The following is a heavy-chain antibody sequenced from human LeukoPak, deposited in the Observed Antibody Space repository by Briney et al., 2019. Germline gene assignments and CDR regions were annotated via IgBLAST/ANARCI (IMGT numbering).Heavy chain of an antibody. CDR3: AKEEKYYYDSSGYYFSPYDY. CDR2: ISGSGGST. Sequence: GGSLRLSCAASGFTFSSYAMSWVRQAPGKGLEWVSAISGSGGSTYYADSVKGRFTISREDSKNTLYLQMNRLRAEDTAVYYCAKEEKYYYDSSGYYFSPYDYWGQGTLVTVSS. D-gene: IGHD3-22*01. J-gene: IGHJ4*02. CDR1: GFTFSSYA. V-gene: IGHV3-23*01.